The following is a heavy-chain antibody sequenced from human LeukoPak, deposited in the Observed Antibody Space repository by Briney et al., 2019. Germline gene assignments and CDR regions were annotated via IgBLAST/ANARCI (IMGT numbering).Heavy chain of an antibody. J-gene: IGHJ4*02. CDR1: GGSISGYY. CDR2: IYYSGST. D-gene: IGHD6-6*01. CDR3: ARDARSSSHFDY. Sequence: PSETLSLTCTVSGGSISGYYWSWIRQPPGKGLEWTGYIYYSGSTNYNPSLKSRVTISVDTSKNQFSLKLSSVTAADTAVYYCARDARSSSHFDYWGQGTLVTVSS. V-gene: IGHV4-59*01.